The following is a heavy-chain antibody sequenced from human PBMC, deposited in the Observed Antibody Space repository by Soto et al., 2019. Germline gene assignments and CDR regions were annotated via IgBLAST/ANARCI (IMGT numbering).Heavy chain of an antibody. V-gene: IGHV4-59*01. CDR3: TGAYYDISGYSLDP. Sequence: SETLSLTCPVSNGSISSGYLTWIRQPPGKGLEWIGYIYYGGSINYNPSLKSRVIISVDTAKNQFSLSLSSVTAADTAVYYCTGAYYDISGYSLDPWGQGTSVTVSS. D-gene: IGHD3-22*01. J-gene: IGHJ5*02. CDR1: NGSISSGY. CDR2: IYYGGSI.